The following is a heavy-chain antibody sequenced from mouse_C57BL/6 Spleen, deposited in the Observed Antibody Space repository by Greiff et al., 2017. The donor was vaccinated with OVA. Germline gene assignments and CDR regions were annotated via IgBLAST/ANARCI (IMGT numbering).Heavy chain of an antibody. J-gene: IGHJ2*01. Sequence: QVQLQQSGPELVKPGASVKISCKASGYAFTSSWMNWVKQRPGKGLEWIGRIYPGDGGTNYNEKFKGKAPLTADKSSSTAYMQLSSLTSEDSAVYFGARRGTNVVAYYFDYWGQGTTLTVSS. CDR2: IYPGDGGT. D-gene: IGHD1-1*01. V-gene: IGHV1-82*01. CDR3: ARRGTNVVAYYFDY. CDR1: GYAFTSSW.